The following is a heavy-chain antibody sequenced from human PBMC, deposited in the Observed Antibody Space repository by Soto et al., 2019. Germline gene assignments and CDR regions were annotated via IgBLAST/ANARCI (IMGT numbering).Heavy chain of an antibody. J-gene: IGHJ3*02. Sequence: ASVKVSCKASGGTFSSYAISWVRQAPGQGLEWMGGIIPIFGTANYAQKFQGRVTITADESTSTAYMELSSLRSEDTAVYYCARDLQGYSGRRRRAFDIWGQGTMVTVSS. CDR2: IIPIFGTA. CDR1: GGTFSSYA. CDR3: ARDLQGYSGRRRRAFDI. V-gene: IGHV1-69*13. D-gene: IGHD1-26*01.